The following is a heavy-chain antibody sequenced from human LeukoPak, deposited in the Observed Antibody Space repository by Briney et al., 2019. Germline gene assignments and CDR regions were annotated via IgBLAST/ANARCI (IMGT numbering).Heavy chain of an antibody. J-gene: IGHJ6*02. CDR1: GFTFSSYW. V-gene: IGHV3-74*01. CDR2: INSDGSST. Sequence: GGSLRLSCAASGFTFSSYWMHWVRQAPGKGLVWVSRINSDGSSTSYADSVKGRFTISRVNAKNTLYLQMNSLRVEDTAVYYCARPTTVTIHYYGMDVWGQGTTVTVSS. CDR3: ARPTTVTIHYYGMDV. D-gene: IGHD4-17*01.